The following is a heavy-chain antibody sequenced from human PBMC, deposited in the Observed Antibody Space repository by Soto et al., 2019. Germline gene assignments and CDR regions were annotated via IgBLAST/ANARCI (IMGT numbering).Heavy chain of an antibody. CDR1: GGSVSSGSYY. D-gene: IGHD2-15*01. V-gene: IGHV4-61*01. J-gene: IGHJ6*02. Sequence: QVQLQESGPGLVKPSETLSLTCTVSGGSVSSGSYYWSWIRQPPGKGLEWIGYIYYSGSTNYNPSLKSRVTISVDTSKNQFSLKLSSVTAADTAVYYCARWCQTYYYGMDVWGQGTTVTVSS. CDR3: ARWCQTYYYGMDV. CDR2: IYYSGST.